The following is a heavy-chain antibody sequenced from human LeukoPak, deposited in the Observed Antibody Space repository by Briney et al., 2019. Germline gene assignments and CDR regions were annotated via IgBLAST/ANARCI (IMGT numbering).Heavy chain of an antibody. Sequence: PGGSLRLSCAASGFTFSSYAMSWVRQAPGKGLEWVSSISSSSSYIYYADSVKGRFTISRDNAKNSLYLQMNSLRAEDTAVYYCARDSANTAYVSCFDYWGQGTLVTVSS. D-gene: IGHD5-18*01. CDR3: ARDSANTAYVSCFDY. CDR1: GFTFSSYA. V-gene: IGHV3-21*01. CDR2: ISSSSSYI. J-gene: IGHJ4*02.